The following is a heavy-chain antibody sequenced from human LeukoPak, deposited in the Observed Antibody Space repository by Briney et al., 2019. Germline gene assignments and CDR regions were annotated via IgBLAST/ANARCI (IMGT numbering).Heavy chain of an antibody. CDR3: AVTLGLTRADYFDF. V-gene: IGHV4-59*08. CDR1: GGSISSFY. D-gene: IGHD3-9*01. Sequence: PSETLSLTCTVSGGSISSFYWSWIRQPPGKGLEWIGYIYDTGSPIYNPSLKSRVTISMDTPKNQFSLRLNSVTPADTAVYFCAVTLGLTRADYFDFWGHGTLVTVSS. CDR2: IYDTGSP. J-gene: IGHJ4*01.